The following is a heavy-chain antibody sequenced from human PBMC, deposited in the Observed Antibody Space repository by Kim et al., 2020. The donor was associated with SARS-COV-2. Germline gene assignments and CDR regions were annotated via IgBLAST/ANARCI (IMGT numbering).Heavy chain of an antibody. CDR3: ARRREHLYYFDY. V-gene: IGHV5-51*01. Sequence: RYSPSFQGQVTISADKSISTAYLQWSSLKASDTAMYYCARRREHLYYFDYWGQGTLVTVSS. J-gene: IGHJ4*02.